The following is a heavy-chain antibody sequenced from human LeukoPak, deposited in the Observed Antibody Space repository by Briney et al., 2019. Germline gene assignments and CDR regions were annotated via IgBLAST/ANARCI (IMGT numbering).Heavy chain of an antibody. D-gene: IGHD3-10*01. Sequence: GGSLRLSCTTSGFIFGDYAMSWVRQAPGKGLEWVVRIKSKTDGGTTDYAAPVKGRFIISRDDSKNTLYLQMNSLKTEDTDVYYCTTDYYGSGSYPDAFDIWGRGTMVTVSS. J-gene: IGHJ3*02. CDR3: TTDYYGSGSYPDAFDI. CDR2: IKSKTDGGTT. V-gene: IGHV3-15*01. CDR1: GFIFGDYA.